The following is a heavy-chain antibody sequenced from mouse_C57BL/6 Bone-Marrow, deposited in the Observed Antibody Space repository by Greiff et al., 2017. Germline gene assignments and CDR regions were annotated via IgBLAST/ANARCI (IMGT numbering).Heavy chain of an antibody. CDR2: ISSGGSYT. V-gene: IGHV5-6*01. CDR3: ARITTVVVPMDY. J-gene: IGHJ4*01. CDR1: GFTFSSSG. Sequence: EVTLVESGGDLVKPGGSLKLSCAASGFTFSSSGMSWVRQTPDKRLEWVATISSGGSYTYYPDSVKGRFTISRDNAKNTLYLQMSSLKSEDTAMYYCARITTVVVPMDYRGQGTSVTVSS. D-gene: IGHD1-1*01.